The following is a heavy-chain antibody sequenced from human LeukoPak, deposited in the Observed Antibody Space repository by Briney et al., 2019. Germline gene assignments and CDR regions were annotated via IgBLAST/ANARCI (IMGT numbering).Heavy chain of an antibody. V-gene: IGHV3-74*01. J-gene: IGHJ4*02. Sequence: PGGSLRLSCAAPGFTFSGYWMHWVRQAPGKGLVWVSRTNRDDSDTSYADSVKGRFTISRDKAKSTLYLQMNSLRVEDTAVYYCARSANYFDTSGQDYWGQGTLVTVSS. D-gene: IGHD3-22*01. CDR1: GFTFSGYW. CDR3: ARSANYFDTSGQDY. CDR2: TNRDDSDT.